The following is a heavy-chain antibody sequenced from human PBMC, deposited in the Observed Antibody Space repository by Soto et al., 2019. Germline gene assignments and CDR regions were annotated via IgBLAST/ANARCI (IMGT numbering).Heavy chain of an antibody. J-gene: IGHJ4*02. CDR2: IYWDDDK. CDR1: GFSLSTSGVG. CDR3: AHWGDDYGDPSYFDY. D-gene: IGHD4-17*01. V-gene: IGHV2-5*02. Sequence: QITLKESGPTLVKPTQTLTLTCTFSGFSLSTSGVGVGWILQPPGKALEWLALIYWDDDKRYSPSLKSRLTITKDTSKNQVVLTMTNMDPVDTATYYCAHWGDDYGDPSYFDYWGQGTLVTVSS.